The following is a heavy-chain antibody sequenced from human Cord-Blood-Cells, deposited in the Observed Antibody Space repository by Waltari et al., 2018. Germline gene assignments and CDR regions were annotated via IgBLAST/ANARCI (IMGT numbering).Heavy chain of an antibody. J-gene: IGHJ3*02. Sequence: QVQLQQWGAGLLKPSETLSLTCAVYGGSFSGYYWSWIRQPPGKGLEWIGEINHSGSTNYNPSLKGRGTISVDTAKNQFSLKLSAVTAADTAVYYWAMTVTTPDAFDIWGQGTMVTVSS. CDR2: INHSGST. V-gene: IGHV4-34*01. CDR3: AMTVTTPDAFDI. D-gene: IGHD4-17*01. CDR1: GGSFSGYY.